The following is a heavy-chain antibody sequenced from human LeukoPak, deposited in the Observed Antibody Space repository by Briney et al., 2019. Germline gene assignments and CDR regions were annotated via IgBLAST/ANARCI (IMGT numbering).Heavy chain of an antibody. J-gene: IGHJ3*02. CDR3: AKSNGYGLVDI. V-gene: IGHV4-59*12. Sequence: SETLSLTCSVSGGSISNYYWSWIRQSPGKGPEWIGSIFYSGSTYYSPSLKSRVTISLDTSRNQFSLKLNSVTAADTAVYYCAKSNGYGLVDIWGQGTMVTVSS. CDR2: IFYSGST. D-gene: IGHD3-10*01. CDR1: GGSISNYY.